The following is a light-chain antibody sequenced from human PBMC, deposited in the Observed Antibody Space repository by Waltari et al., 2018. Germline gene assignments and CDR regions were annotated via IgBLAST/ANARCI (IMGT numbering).Light chain of an antibody. CDR2: VNSDGSH. CDR3: QTGGHGTCV. J-gene: IGLJ3*02. V-gene: IGLV4-69*01. Sequence: QLVLTQSPSASASLGASVTLTCTLSSGHSSNVIAWLQQQPEKGPRYLMKVNSDGSHSKGAEIPERFSGSSSGAERYLTISSVQPEDEADYYCQTGGHGTCVFGGGTKLTVL. CDR1: SGHSSNV.